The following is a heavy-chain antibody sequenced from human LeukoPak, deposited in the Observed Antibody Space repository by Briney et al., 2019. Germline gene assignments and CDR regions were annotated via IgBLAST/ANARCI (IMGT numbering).Heavy chain of an antibody. CDR2: ITSGGDYI. J-gene: IGHJ4*02. Sequence: GGSLRLSCAASGFTFNTFNMNWVRQAPGKGLEWVSSITSGGDYIYYADSVKGRFTISRDNAKNSLYLQMNSLRAEDTAVYYCARGGDKTWVHYWGQGTLVVVSS. CDR3: ARGGDKTWVHY. D-gene: IGHD7-27*01. V-gene: IGHV3-21*01. CDR1: GFTFNTFN.